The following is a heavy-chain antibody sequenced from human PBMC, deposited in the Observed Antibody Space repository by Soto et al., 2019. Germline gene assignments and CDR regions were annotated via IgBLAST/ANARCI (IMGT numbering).Heavy chain of an antibody. CDR2: ISYDGSNK. V-gene: IGHV3-30-3*01. Sequence: QVQLVESGGGVVQPGRSLRLSCAASGFTFSSYAMHWVRQAPGKGLEWVAVISYDGSNKYYADSVKGRFTISRDNSKNTLYLQMNSLRAEDTDVYYCARAPNSSSWVFDYWGQGTLVTVSS. CDR3: ARAPNSSSWVFDY. CDR1: GFTFSSYA. J-gene: IGHJ4*02. D-gene: IGHD6-13*01.